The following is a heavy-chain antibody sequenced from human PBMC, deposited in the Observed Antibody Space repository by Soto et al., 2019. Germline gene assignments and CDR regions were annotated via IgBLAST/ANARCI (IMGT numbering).Heavy chain of an antibody. CDR1: GFIFSSYT. CDR2: ITYDGSNQ. V-gene: IGHV3-30-3*01. D-gene: IGHD1-26*01. CDR3: ARAPSGSYPEVDY. J-gene: IGHJ4*02. Sequence: RLSCAASGFIFSSYTMHWVRQAPGKGLEWVGVITYDGSNQYYADSVKGRFTISRDNSRNMLFLQMNSLRPDDTAVYYCARAPSGSYPEVDYWGQGTLVTVSS.